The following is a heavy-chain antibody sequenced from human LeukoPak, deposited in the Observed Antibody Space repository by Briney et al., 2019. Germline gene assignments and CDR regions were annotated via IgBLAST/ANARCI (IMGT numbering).Heavy chain of an antibody. D-gene: IGHD5-12*01. CDR2: IDWDEDT. V-gene: IGHV2-70*11. CDR3: ARIRGYSGYIDY. CDR1: GFSLTTSGMC. J-gene: IGHJ4*02. Sequence: SGPTLVKPTQTLTLTCTFSGFSLTTSGMCVGWIRQPPGKALEWLARIDWDEDTYYSTSLRARLTISKDTSKNQVVLTMTDMDPVDTATYYCARIRGYSGYIDYWGQGTLITVSS.